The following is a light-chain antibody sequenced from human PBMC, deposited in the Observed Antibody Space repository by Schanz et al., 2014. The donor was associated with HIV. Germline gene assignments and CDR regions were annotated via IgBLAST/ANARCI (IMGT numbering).Light chain of an antibody. CDR3: QQYCVTPWT. Sequence: DIQMTQSPSSLSASVGDRVTITCRASQSISNYLNWYQQKPGKAPNLLIYATSSLQSGVPSRFSGSGSGTDFTLTISSLQAEDVAVYYCQQYCVTPWTFGQGTNVEIK. V-gene: IGKV1-39*01. CDR2: ATS. J-gene: IGKJ1*01. CDR1: QSISNY.